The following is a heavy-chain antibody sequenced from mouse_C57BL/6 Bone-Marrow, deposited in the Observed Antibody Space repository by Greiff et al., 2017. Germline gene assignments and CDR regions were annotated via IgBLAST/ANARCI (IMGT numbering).Heavy chain of an antibody. V-gene: IGHV1-84*01. CDR2: IYPGSGNT. D-gene: IGHD2-14*01. CDR1: GYTFTDYY. Sequence: QVQLKQSGPELVKPGASVKISCKASGYTFTDYYINWVKQRPGQGLEWIGWIYPGSGNTKYNEKFKGKDTLTVDTSSSTAYMQLSSLTSENSAVYFCARVLGPYYFDYWGQGTTLTVSS. J-gene: IGHJ2*01. CDR3: ARVLGPYYFDY.